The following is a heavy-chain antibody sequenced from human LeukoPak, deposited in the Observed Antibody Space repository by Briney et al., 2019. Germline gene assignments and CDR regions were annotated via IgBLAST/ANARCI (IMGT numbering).Heavy chain of an antibody. CDR3: ARVASSSWYDFDY. Sequence: GESLKISCKGSGYDFASYWIGWVRQMPGRGLEWMGIIDPGNSDTRYSPSLQGQVTISADRSISTAYLQWSSLKASDAAMYYCARVASSSWYDFDYWGQGTLVTVSS. D-gene: IGHD6-13*01. J-gene: IGHJ4*02. CDR1: GYDFASYW. V-gene: IGHV5-51*01. CDR2: IDPGNSDT.